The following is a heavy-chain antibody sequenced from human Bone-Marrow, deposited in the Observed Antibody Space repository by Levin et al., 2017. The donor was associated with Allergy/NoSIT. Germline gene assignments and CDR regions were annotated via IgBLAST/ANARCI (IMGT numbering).Heavy chain of an antibody. CDR1: GFTFSSYA. Sequence: GESLKISCAASGFTFSSYAMHWVRQAPGKGLEWVAVISYDGSNKYYADSVKGRFTISRDNSKNTLYLQMNSLRAEDTAVYYCARDYVDIVATIKYYYYGMDVWGQGTTVTVSS. CDR2: ISYDGSNK. CDR3: ARDYVDIVATIKYYYYGMDV. D-gene: IGHD5-12*01. J-gene: IGHJ6*02. V-gene: IGHV3-30-3*01.